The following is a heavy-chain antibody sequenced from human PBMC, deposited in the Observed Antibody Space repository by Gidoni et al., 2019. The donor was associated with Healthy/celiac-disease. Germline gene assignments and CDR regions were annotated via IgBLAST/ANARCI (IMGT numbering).Heavy chain of an antibody. D-gene: IGHD6-6*01. CDR1: GYTFNSYG. CDR3: ARFRSSSFNYYYYYGMDV. J-gene: IGHJ6*02. CDR2: ISAYNGNT. V-gene: IGHV1-18*01. Sequence: QVQLVQSGAEVKKPGASVKVSCKASGYTFNSYGISWVRQAPGQGLEWMGWISAYNGNTNYAQKLQGRVTMTTDTSTSTAYMELRSLRSDDTAVYYCARFRSSSFNYYYYYGMDVWGQGTTVTVSS.